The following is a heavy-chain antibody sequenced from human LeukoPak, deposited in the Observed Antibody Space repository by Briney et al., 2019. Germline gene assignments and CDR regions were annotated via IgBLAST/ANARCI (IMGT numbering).Heavy chain of an antibody. J-gene: IGHJ4*02. V-gene: IGHV4-34*01. CDR1: GGSFSGYY. CDR3: ARGLTVTTENYFDY. CDR2: INHSGST. Sequence: PSETLSLTCAVYGGSFSGYYWSWIRRPPGKGLEWIGEINHSGSTNYNPSLKSRVTISVDTSKNQFSLKLSSVTAADTAVYYCARGLTVTTENYFDYWGQGTLVTVSS. D-gene: IGHD4-11*01.